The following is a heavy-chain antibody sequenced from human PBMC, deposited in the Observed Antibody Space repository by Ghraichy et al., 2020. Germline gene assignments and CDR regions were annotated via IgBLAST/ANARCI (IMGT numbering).Heavy chain of an antibody. CDR1: GDCLSNNNTA. V-gene: IGHV6-1*01. Sequence: SQTLSLTCAISGDCLSNNNTACHVIRQSPSRVLEWLGRTYFRSKWFNDYADSVRGRITISPDAAKNTFSLQLDSVTPEDTDLYYCARVTRAYSYYFYPMDVWGQGTTVTGAS. CDR2: TYFRSKWFN. J-gene: IGHJ6*01. CDR3: ARVTRAYSYYFYPMDV.